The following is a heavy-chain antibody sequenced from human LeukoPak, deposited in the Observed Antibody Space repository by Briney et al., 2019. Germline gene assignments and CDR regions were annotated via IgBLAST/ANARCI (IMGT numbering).Heavy chain of an antibody. J-gene: IGHJ5*02. CDR1: GYTFTSYY. Sequence: ASVTVSCKASGYTFTSYYMHWVRQAPGQGLEWMGIINPSGGSTSYAQKFQGRVTMTRDMSTSTVYMELSSLRSEDTAVYYCAKTGMIVVVQLGLWFDPWGQGTLVTVSS. V-gene: IGHV1-46*01. CDR2: INPSGGST. CDR3: AKTGMIVVVQLGLWFDP. D-gene: IGHD3-22*01.